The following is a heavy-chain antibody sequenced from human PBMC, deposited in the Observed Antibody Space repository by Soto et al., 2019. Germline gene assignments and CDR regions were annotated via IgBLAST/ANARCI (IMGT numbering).Heavy chain of an antibody. CDR3: ARVIYYDSIGYSGYFDY. Sequence: SVKVSCKASGGTFSSHAISWVRQAPGQGLEWMGGIMPMYGTANYAQKFQGRVTITADKFTNIAYMDLNSLTSEDTAVYYCARVIYYDSIGYSGYFDYWGQGTLVTVSS. V-gene: IGHV1-69*06. D-gene: IGHD3-22*01. CDR2: IMPMYGTA. CDR1: GGTFSSHA. J-gene: IGHJ4*02.